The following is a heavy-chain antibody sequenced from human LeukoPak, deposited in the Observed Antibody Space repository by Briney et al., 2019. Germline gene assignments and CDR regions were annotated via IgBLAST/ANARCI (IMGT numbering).Heavy chain of an antibody. V-gene: IGHV3-23*01. Sequence: GGSLRLSCAAYGFTFSSYGMHWVRQAPGKGLEWVSGISGSGGSTYNAGSVKGRFTISRDTSKNTLYLQMNSLRAEDTAVYYCVKGLGQSSNYWGQGTLVTVSS. D-gene: IGHD2-8*01. CDR2: ISGSGGST. CDR1: GFTFSSYG. CDR3: VKGLGQSSNY. J-gene: IGHJ4*02.